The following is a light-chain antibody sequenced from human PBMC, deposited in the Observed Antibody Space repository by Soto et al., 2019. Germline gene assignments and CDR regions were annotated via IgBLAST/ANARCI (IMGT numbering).Light chain of an antibody. Sequence: QSALTQPASVSGSPGQSIAISCTGTSSDVGGYNRVSWYQQHPGKAPKLMVYEVSNRPSGVSNRFSGSKSDNTASLTISGLQAEDEADYYCISYTGSGTVWVFGGGTKLTVL. CDR2: EVS. CDR1: SSDVGGYNR. V-gene: IGLV2-14*01. CDR3: ISYTGSGTVWV. J-gene: IGLJ3*02.